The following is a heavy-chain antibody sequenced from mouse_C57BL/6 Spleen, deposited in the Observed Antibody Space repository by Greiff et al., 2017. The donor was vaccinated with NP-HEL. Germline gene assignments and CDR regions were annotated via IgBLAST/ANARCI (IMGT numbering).Heavy chain of an antibody. D-gene: IGHD1-1*01. CDR1: GFTFSSYA. J-gene: IGHJ2*01. V-gene: IGHV5-4*03. CDR2: ISDGGSYT. CDR3: ARGYYGSSPYYFDD. Sequence: EVMLVESGGGLVKPGGSLKLSCAASGFTFSSYAMSWVRQTPEKGLEWVATISDGGSYTYYPDKVKGRFTISRDNAKTNLYLKMSHLKSAAIAMYYCARGYYGSSPYYFDDWGQGTTLTVAS.